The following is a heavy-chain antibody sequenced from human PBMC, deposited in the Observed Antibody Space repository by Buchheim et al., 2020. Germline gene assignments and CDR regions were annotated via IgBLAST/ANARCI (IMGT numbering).Heavy chain of an antibody. V-gene: IGHV3-33*01. CDR1: GFTFSSYG. CDR3: ARDANTAMVRYYYYYGMDV. J-gene: IGHJ6*02. Sequence: QVQLVESGGGVVQPGRSLRLSCAASGFTFSSYGMHWVRQAPGKGLEWVAVIWYDGSNKYYADSVKGRFTISRDTSKNTLYLQMNSLRAEDTAVYYCARDANTAMVRYYYYYGMDVWGQGTT. CDR2: IWYDGSNK. D-gene: IGHD5-18*01.